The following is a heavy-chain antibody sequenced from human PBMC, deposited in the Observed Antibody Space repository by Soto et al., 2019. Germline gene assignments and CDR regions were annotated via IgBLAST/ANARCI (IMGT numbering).Heavy chain of an antibody. D-gene: IGHD2-15*01. CDR1: GGSISSNY. V-gene: IGHV4-59*01. CDR3: ARGVVVVAAEPDYYYYMDV. CDR2: IYYSGST. Sequence: PSETPSLTCTVSGGSISSNYWSWIRQPPGKGLEWIGYIYYSGSTNYNPSLKSRVTISVDTSKNQFSLKLSSVTAADTAVYYCARGVVVVAAEPDYYYYMDVWGKGTTVTLSS. J-gene: IGHJ6*03.